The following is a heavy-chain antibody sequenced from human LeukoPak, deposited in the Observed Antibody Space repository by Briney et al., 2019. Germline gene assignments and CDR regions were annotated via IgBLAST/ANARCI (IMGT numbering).Heavy chain of an antibody. V-gene: IGHV4-34*01. CDR3: ARVFQEFYCGGDCSGGPDWFDP. Sequence: PSETLSLTCTVSGGSISSYYWSWIRQPPGKGLEWIGEINHSGSTNYNPSLKSRVTISVDTSKNQFSLKLSSVTAADTAVYYCARVFQEFYCGGDCSGGPDWFDPWGQGTLVTVSS. D-gene: IGHD2-21*02. CDR1: GGSISSYY. CDR2: INHSGST. J-gene: IGHJ5*02.